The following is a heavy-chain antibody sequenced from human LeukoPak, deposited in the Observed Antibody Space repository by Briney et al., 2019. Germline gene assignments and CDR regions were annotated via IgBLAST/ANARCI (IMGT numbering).Heavy chain of an antibody. Sequence: PSETLSLTCTVSGGPISSSSYYWGWIRQPPGKGLEWIGSIYYSGSTYYNPSLKSRVTISVDTSKNQFSLKLSSVTAADTAVYYCARDPYCSSTSCHDAFDIWGQGTMVTVSS. V-gene: IGHV4-39*07. D-gene: IGHD2-2*01. CDR2: IYYSGST. CDR1: GGPISSSSYY. J-gene: IGHJ3*02. CDR3: ARDPYCSSTSCHDAFDI.